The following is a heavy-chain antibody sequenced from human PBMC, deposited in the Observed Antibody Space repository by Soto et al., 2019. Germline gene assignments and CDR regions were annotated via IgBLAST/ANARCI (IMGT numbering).Heavy chain of an antibody. CDR3: ARGLARYCSSTSCYGLNWFDP. V-gene: IGHV4-34*01. Sequence: QVQLQQWGAGLLKPSETLSLTCAVYGGSFSGYYWSWIRQPPGKGLEWIGEINHSGSTNYNPSLKSRVTISVDTSKNQFSLKLSSVTAADTAVYYCARGLARYCSSTSCYGLNWFDPWGQGTLVTVSS. J-gene: IGHJ5*02. D-gene: IGHD2-2*01. CDR2: INHSGST. CDR1: GGSFSGYY.